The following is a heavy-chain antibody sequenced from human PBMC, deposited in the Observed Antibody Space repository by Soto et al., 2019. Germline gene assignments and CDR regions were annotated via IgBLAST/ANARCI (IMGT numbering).Heavy chain of an antibody. Sequence: GGSQRLSCAASGFTFSNAWMSWVRQAPGKGLEWVGRIKSKTDGGTTDYAEPVKGRSTISRDDSKNTLYLQMNSLKTEDTAVYYCTTDAPQYYGSGSEFDPWGQGTLVTVSS. CDR2: IKSKTDGGTT. CDR1: GFTFSNAW. D-gene: IGHD3-10*01. CDR3: TTDAPQYYGSGSEFDP. J-gene: IGHJ5*02. V-gene: IGHV3-15*01.